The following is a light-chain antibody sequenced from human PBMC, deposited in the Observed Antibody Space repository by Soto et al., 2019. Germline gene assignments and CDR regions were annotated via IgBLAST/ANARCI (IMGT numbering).Light chain of an antibody. CDR2: DVS. V-gene: IGLV2-14*01. CDR3: STYTSTSTLPYA. J-gene: IGLJ1*01. Sequence: QSALTQPASVSGSPGQSITISCTGTSSDVGGYNYVSWYQQHPGKAPKLMIYDVSNRPSGVSNRFSGSKSGNTASLTISGLQAEDGAEYYCSTYTSTSTLPYAFGTGTKLTVL. CDR1: SSDVGGYNY.